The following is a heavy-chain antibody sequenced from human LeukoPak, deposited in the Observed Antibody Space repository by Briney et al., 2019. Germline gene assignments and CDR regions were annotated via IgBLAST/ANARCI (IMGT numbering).Heavy chain of an antibody. CDR3: ARLGPLRYFDWLLETSNFDY. D-gene: IGHD3-9*01. CDR1: GGSFSGYY. J-gene: IGHJ4*02. V-gene: IGHV4-34*01. Sequence: PSETLSLTRAVYGGSFSGYYWSWIRQPPGKGLEWIGEINHSGSTNYNPSLKSRVTISVDTSKNQFSLKLSSVTAADTAVYYCARLGPLRYFDWLLETSNFDYWGQGTLVTVSS. CDR2: INHSGST.